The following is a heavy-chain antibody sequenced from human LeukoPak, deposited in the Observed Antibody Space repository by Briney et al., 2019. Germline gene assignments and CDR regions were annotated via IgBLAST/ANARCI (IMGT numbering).Heavy chain of an antibody. D-gene: IGHD3-10*01. CDR3: ARDDGYGSGSYDY. Sequence: GGSLRLSCAASGFTFSSYSMNWVRQAPGKGLEWVSYITSTGSPIYYADSVKGRFTISRDNAKNSLYLQMNSLRVEDAAVYYCARDDGYGSGSYDYWGQGTLVTVSS. J-gene: IGHJ4*02. CDR1: GFTFSSYS. V-gene: IGHV3-48*01. CDR2: ITSTGSPI.